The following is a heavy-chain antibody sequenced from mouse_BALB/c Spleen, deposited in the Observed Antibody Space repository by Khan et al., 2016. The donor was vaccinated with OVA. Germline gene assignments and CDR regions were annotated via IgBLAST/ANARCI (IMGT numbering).Heavy chain of an antibody. V-gene: IGHV3-2*02. CDR3: ARQNYYGYALDY. CDR2: ISYSGNT. Sequence: EVQLQESGPGLVKPSQSLSLTCTVTGYSITSNYAWSWIRQFPGNKLEWMGYISYSGNTNYNPSLKSRISVTRDTSENQFFLQLNSVTTGDTATYYCARQNYYGYALDYWGQGTSVTVSS. CDR1: GYSITSNYA. D-gene: IGHD1-1*01. J-gene: IGHJ4*01.